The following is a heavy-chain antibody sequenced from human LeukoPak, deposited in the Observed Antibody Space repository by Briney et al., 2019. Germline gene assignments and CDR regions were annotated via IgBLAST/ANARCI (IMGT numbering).Heavy chain of an antibody. D-gene: IGHD4-17*01. J-gene: IGHJ2*01. Sequence: SETLSLTCTVSGGSISSYYWSWIRQPPGKGLEWIGYIYYSGSTNYNPSLTSRVTISVDTSKNQFSLRLSSVTAADTAVYYCARHVSVTPWYFDLWGRGTLVTVSS. CDR1: GGSISSYY. V-gene: IGHV4-59*08. CDR2: IYYSGST. CDR3: ARHVSVTPWYFDL.